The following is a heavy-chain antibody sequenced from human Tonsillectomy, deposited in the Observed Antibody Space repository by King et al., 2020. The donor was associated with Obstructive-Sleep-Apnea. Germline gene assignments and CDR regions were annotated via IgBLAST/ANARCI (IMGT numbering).Heavy chain of an antibody. Sequence: VQLQESGPGLVKPSETLSLTCTVSGGSISSYYWSWIRQPPGKGLEWIGYIYYRGSTNYNPSLKSRVTISVDTSKNQFSLKLSSVTAADTAVYYCASLYYYDSSGYYFDYWGQGTLVTVSS. CDR2: IYYRGST. V-gene: IGHV4-59*08. J-gene: IGHJ4*02. D-gene: IGHD3-22*01. CDR1: GGSISSYY. CDR3: ASLYYYDSSGYYFDY.